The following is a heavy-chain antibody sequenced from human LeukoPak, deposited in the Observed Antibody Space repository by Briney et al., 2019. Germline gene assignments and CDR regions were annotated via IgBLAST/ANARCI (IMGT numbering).Heavy chain of an antibody. CDR2: IIPTFGTA. J-gene: IGHJ4*02. CDR3: ARDRGIAAAGDTYYFDY. Sequence: ASVKVSCKASGGTFSSYAISWVRQAPGQGLEWMGGIIPTFGTANYAQKSQGRVTITADESTSTAYMELSSLRSEDTAVYYCARDRGIAAAGDTYYFDYWGQGTLVTVSS. CDR1: GGTFSSYA. V-gene: IGHV1-69*13. D-gene: IGHD6-13*01.